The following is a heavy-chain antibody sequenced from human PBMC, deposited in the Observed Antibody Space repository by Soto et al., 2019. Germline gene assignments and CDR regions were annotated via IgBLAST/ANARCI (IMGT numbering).Heavy chain of an antibody. CDR3: ARDPDILTGYTEYYFDY. D-gene: IGHD3-9*01. J-gene: IGHJ4*02. V-gene: IGHV3-33*01. Sequence: GGSLRRSCAASGFTFSSYGMHWVRQAPGKGLEWVAVIWYDGSNKYYADSVKGRFTISRDNSKNTLYLQMNSLRAEDTAVYYCARDPDILTGYTEYYFDYWGQGTLVTVSS. CDR2: IWYDGSNK. CDR1: GFTFSSYG.